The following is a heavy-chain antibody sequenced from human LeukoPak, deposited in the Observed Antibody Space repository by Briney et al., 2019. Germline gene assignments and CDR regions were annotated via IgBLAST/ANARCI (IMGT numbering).Heavy chain of an antibody. J-gene: IGHJ1*01. Sequence: SETLSLTCTVSGASISSSYCTWIRQPAGEGLEWIGRLSPGGSTTYNLSFKSRVTMSLDTSKNQFSLNLTSVTAADTAVYYCARDQTYYVSSGYYYVTYFQHWGQGILVTVSS. D-gene: IGHD3-22*01. V-gene: IGHV4-4*07. CDR3: ARDQTYYVSSGYYYVTYFQH. CDR1: GASISSSY. CDR2: LSPGGST.